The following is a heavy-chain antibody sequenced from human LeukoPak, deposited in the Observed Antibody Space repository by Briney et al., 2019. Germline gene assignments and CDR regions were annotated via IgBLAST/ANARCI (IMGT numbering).Heavy chain of an antibody. CDR2: IVGSGGST. Sequence: GGSLRLSCAASGFTFSSYAMIWVRQAPGKGLEWVSAIVGSGGSTYYADSVMGRFTISRDNSKNTLYLQMDSLRAEDTAVYYCAKSVGYTYGNFDCWGQGTLVTVSS. CDR1: GFTFSSYA. D-gene: IGHD5-18*01. V-gene: IGHV3-23*01. J-gene: IGHJ4*02. CDR3: AKSVGYTYGNFDC.